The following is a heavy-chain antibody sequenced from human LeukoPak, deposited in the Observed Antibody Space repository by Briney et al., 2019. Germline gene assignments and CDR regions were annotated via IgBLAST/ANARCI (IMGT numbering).Heavy chain of an antibody. CDR2: INMYNGNT. D-gene: IGHD3-16*02. CDR3: ARVVGNYVWGSYRPEGCFDS. Sequence: ASVKVSCKASGYTFTSYAISWVRQAPGQGPEWMGWINMYNGNTNYAQKLQGRVTMTTDTSTSTAYMELRSLRSDDTAVYYCARVVGNYVWGSYRPEGCFDSWGQGTLVTVSS. V-gene: IGHV1-18*01. CDR1: GYTFTSYA. J-gene: IGHJ4*02.